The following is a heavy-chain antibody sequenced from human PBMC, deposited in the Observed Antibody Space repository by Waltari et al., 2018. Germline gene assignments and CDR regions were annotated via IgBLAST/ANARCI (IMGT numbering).Heavy chain of an antibody. J-gene: IGHJ6*03. CDR3: ASSPLIFHSSWYSPYYYMDV. Sequence: QVQLQESGPGLVKPSETLSLTCTVSGGSISSYYWSWIRQPPGKGLEWIGYIYYSGSTNYNPSLKSRVTISVDTSKNQFSLKLSSVTAADTAVYYCASSPLIFHSSWYSPYYYMDVWGKGTTVTVSS. D-gene: IGHD6-13*01. CDR2: IYYSGST. CDR1: GGSISSYY. V-gene: IGHV4-59*01.